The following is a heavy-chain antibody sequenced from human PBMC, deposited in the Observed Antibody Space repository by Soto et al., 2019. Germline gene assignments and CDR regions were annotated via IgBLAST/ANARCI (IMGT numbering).Heavy chain of an antibody. CDR1: GGSISSGDYY. D-gene: IGHD3-22*01. Sequence: QVQLQESGPGLVKPSQTLSLTCTVSGGSISSGDYYWRWIRQPPGKGLEWIGYIYYSGSTYYNPSLKSRVTISVDTSKNQSSLKLSSVTAADTAVYYCARGPMIVVHFNNWGQGTLVTVSS. CDR3: ARGPMIVVHFNN. J-gene: IGHJ4*02. V-gene: IGHV4-30-4*01. CDR2: IYYSGST.